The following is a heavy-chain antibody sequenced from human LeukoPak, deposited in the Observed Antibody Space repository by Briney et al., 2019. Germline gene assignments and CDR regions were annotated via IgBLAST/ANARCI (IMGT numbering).Heavy chain of an antibody. V-gene: IGHV4-31*03. Sequence: SQTLSLTCTVSGXSISSGGYYWSWIRQHPGKGLEWIGYISYTGSTYYNPSLKSRVTISADTSKNQFSLKLSSVTAADTAVYYCARVMTTVTTFKTYSYGMDVWGQGTTVTVSS. CDR3: ARVMTTVTTFKTYSYGMDV. J-gene: IGHJ6*02. CDR2: ISYTGST. D-gene: IGHD4-17*01. CDR1: GXSISSGGYY.